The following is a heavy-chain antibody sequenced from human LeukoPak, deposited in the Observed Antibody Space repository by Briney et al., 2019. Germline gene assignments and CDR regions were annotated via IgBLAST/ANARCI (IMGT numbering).Heavy chain of an antibody. CDR3: ARHEYSGSYYGLSWFDP. CDR1: GGSISSSGYY. J-gene: IGHJ5*02. V-gene: IGHV4-39*01. CDR2: IYYSGST. Sequence: SETLSFTCTVSGGSISSSGYYWGWIRQPPGKGLEWIASIYYSGSTYYNPSPKSRVTISVDTSKNQLSLKLSSLTAADTAVYYCARHEYSGSYYGLSWFDPWGRGTLVTVSS. D-gene: IGHD1-26*01.